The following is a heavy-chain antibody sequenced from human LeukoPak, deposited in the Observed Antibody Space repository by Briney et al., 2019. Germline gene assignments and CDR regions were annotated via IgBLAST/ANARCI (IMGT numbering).Heavy chain of an antibody. D-gene: IGHD3-3*01. CDR2: IYWNDDK. J-gene: IGHJ4*02. V-gene: IGHV2-5*01. Sequence: SGPTLVNPTQTLTLTCTFSGFSLSTSGLGVGWIRQPPGKALEWLALIYWNDDKRYSPSLKSRLTITKDTSKNQVVLTMTNMDPVDTATYYCAHRYPHTIFGVAYSDYWGQGTLVTVSS. CDR3: AHRYPHTIFGVAYSDY. CDR1: GFSLSTSGLG.